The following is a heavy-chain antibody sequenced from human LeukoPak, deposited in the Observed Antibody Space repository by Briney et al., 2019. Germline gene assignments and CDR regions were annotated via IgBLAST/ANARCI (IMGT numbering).Heavy chain of an antibody. CDR1: GFTFSSYG. V-gene: IGHV3-30*02. D-gene: IGHD3-3*01. CDR2: IRYDGSNK. Sequence: PGGSLRLSCAASGFTFSSYGMHWVRQAPGKGLEWVAFIRYDGSNKYYADSVKGRFTISRDNSKNTLYLQMNSLRAEDTAVYYCAKVTPYDFWSGYTPRSRRVSPGYMDVWGKGTTVTVSS. CDR3: AKVTPYDFWSGYTPRSRRVSPGYMDV. J-gene: IGHJ6*03.